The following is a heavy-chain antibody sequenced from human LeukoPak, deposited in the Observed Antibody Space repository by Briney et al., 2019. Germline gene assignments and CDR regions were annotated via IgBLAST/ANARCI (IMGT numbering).Heavy chain of an antibody. D-gene: IGHD6-13*01. CDR2: INHSGST. CDR3: ARFGQEAMYSSSWSYFDY. CDR1: GGSFSGYY. Sequence: SETLSLTCAVYGGSFSGYYWSWIRQPPGKGLEWIGEINHSGSTNYNPPLKSRVTISVDTSKNQFSLKLSSVTAADTAVYYCARFGQEAMYSSSWSYFDYWGQGTLVTVSS. J-gene: IGHJ4*02. V-gene: IGHV4-34*01.